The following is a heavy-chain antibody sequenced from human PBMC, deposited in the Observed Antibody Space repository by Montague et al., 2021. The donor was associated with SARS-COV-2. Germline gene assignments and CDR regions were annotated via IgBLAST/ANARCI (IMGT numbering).Heavy chain of an antibody. CDR2: IKQSGST. J-gene: IGHJ4*02. Sequence: SETLSLTCAVYGGSFSVYYGIWIRQPPGKGLECIGEIKQSGSTNYNPALKSRVTISSDTSKNQFSLKLNAVTAADTAVYFCVVVVPALRPRSDYWGQGTL. V-gene: IGHV4-34*01. CDR3: VVVVPALRPRSDY. D-gene: IGHD3-22*01. CDR1: GGSFSVYY.